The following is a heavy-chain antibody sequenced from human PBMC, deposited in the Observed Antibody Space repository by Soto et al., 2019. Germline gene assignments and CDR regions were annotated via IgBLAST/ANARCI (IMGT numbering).Heavy chain of an antibody. CDR2: ISDSGGST. V-gene: IGHV3-23*01. J-gene: IGHJ4*02. D-gene: IGHD4-17*01. CDR3: AKVLTTVTRRAFDY. Sequence: EVQLLESGGNLVQPGGSLRLSCAASGSTFSSYAMSWVRQAPGKGLEWVSTISDSGGSTYYADSVKGRFTISRDNSKNTLYLQMNNLRAEDTAVYYCAKVLTTVTRRAFDYWGQGTLVTVSS. CDR1: GSTFSSYA.